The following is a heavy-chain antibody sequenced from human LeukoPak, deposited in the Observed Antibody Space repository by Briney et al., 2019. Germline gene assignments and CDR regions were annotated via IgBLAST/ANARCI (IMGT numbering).Heavy chain of an antibody. D-gene: IGHD2-15*01. J-gene: IGHJ4*02. V-gene: IGHV3-23*01. Sequence: GGSLRLSCAASGFTFSSYAMSWVRQAPGKGLEWVSAISGSGGSTYYADSVKGRFTISRDNSKNTLYLQMNNLRTEDTAVYSCARQDCSGGSCYLDYWGQGMLVTVSS. CDR1: GFTFSSYA. CDR2: ISGSGGST. CDR3: ARQDCSGGSCYLDY.